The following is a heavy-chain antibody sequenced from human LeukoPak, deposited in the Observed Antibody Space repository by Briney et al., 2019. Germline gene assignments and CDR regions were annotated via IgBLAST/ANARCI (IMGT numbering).Heavy chain of an antibody. V-gene: IGHV3-7*01. CDR3: APSHDSSGND. Sequence: GGSLRLSCVASGISFSSYWMAWVRQAPGKGLEWVANIKYDGTHKFYADSVKGRFTISRDNAKNSLFLEMNSLRADDTAVYFCAPSHDSSGNDWGQGTLVTVSS. J-gene: IGHJ4*02. CDR1: GISFSSYW. CDR2: IKYDGTHK. D-gene: IGHD3-22*01.